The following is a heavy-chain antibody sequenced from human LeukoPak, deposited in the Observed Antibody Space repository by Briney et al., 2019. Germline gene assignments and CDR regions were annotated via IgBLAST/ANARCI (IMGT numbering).Heavy chain of an antibody. V-gene: IGHV4-4*02. Sequence: PSETLSLTCAVSGGSISSSNWWSWVRQPPGKGLEWIGSIYHSGSTYYNPSLKSRVTISVDTSKNQFSLKLSSVTAADTAVYYCARDATMMGNYFNYWGQGTLVTVSS. CDR2: IYHSGST. CDR1: GGSISSSNW. J-gene: IGHJ4*02. CDR3: ARDATMMGNYFNY. D-gene: IGHD5-12*01.